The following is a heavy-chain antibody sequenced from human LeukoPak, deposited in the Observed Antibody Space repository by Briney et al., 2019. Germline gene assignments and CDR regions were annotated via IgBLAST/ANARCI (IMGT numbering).Heavy chain of an antibody. CDR3: ASDYGADSGY. CDR1: GGSITTSNYY. Sequence: PSETLSLTCTVSGGSITTSNYYWAWIRQSPRKGLEWIGSIYFSGSTYYNPSLKSRVSMSVDTSKNQFSLKVTSVTAADTGVYYCASDYGADSGYWGQGTLVTVSS. J-gene: IGHJ4*02. V-gene: IGHV4-39*01. D-gene: IGHD4-23*01. CDR2: IYFSGST.